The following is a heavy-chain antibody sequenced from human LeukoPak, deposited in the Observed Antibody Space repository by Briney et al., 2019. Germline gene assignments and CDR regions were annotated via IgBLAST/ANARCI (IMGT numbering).Heavy chain of an antibody. Sequence: PGGSLRPSCAASGFTFDDHAMHWVRQAPGKGLQWVSGISWNGGSIGYADSVKGRFTISRDNSKNSLYLQMNSLRAEDTALYYCAKDRDPGSGYDSRGFDYWGQGTLVTVSS. J-gene: IGHJ4*02. CDR1: GFTFDDHA. V-gene: IGHV3-9*01. CDR2: ISWNGGSI. D-gene: IGHD5-12*01. CDR3: AKDRDPGSGYDSRGFDY.